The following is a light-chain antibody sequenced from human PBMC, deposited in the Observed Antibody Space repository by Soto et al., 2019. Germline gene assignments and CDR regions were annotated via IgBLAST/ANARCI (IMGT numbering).Light chain of an antibody. V-gene: IGKV3-15*01. CDR3: QQYYNWPLT. CDR1: QDITDN. CDR2: AS. Sequence: EIVMTQSPATLSVSPGERATLSCRASQDITDNLAWYQQRPGQAPRLVIYASTRATGIPARFSGSGSGTEFTLTISSRQSEDFAVYYCQQYYNWPLTFGQGTELEIK. J-gene: IGKJ2*01.